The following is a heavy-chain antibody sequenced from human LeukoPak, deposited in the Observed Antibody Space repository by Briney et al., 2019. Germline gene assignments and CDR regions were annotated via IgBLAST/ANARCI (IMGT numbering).Heavy chain of an antibody. CDR1: GGSISSGNYY. V-gene: IGHV4-61*02. CDR2: IYTSGST. J-gene: IGHJ4*02. Sequence: PSQTLSLTCTVSGGSISSGNYYWSWIRQPAGKRLEWIGRIYTSGSTNYNPSLKSRVTISVDTSKNQFSLKLSSVTAADTAVYYCARQLQVCSGGSCYSGKGIDYWGQGTLVTVSS. D-gene: IGHD2-15*01. CDR3: ARQLQVCSGGSCYSGKGIDY.